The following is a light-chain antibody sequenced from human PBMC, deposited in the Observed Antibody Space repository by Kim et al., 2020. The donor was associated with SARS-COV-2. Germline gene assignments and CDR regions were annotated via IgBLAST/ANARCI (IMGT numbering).Light chain of an antibody. CDR3: SSYTRSNTLV. CDR2: DVR. Sequence: QSALTQPASVSGSPGQSITISCTGTSTDVGGYNYVSWYQQHPGKAPKLMIYDVRNRPSGVSYRFSGSKSGNTASLTISGLQAEDEADYYCSSYTRSNTLVFGTGTKVTVL. J-gene: IGLJ1*01. CDR1: STDVGGYNY. V-gene: IGLV2-14*03.